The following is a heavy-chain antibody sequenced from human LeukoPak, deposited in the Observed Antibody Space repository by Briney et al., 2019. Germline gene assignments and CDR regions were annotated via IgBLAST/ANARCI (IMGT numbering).Heavy chain of an antibody. CDR3: ARDPNY. V-gene: IGHV3-66*01. CDR2: IYSGGTT. J-gene: IGHJ4*02. CDR1: GFSVSKNY. Sequence: GGSLRLSCAASGFSVSKNYLTWVRQAPGKGLEWVSVIYSGGTTYYADSVKGRFTISRDNSQNTLYLQMDSLRAEDTAVYYCARDPNYWGQGTLVTVSA.